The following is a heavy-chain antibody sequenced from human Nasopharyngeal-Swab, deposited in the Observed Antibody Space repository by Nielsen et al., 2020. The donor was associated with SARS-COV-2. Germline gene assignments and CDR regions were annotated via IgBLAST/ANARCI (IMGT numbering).Heavy chain of an antibody. D-gene: IGHD6-19*01. CDR1: GGSISSYY. CDR2: IYYGGST. J-gene: IGHJ6*02. Sequence: SETLSLTCTVSGGSISSYYWSWIRQPPGKGLEWIGYIYYGGSTSYNPSLKSRVTISVDTSKNQFSLKLSSVTAADTAVYYCARDPHSSGWWGYGMDVWGQGTTVTVSS. CDR3: ARDPHSSGWWGYGMDV. V-gene: IGHV4-59*01.